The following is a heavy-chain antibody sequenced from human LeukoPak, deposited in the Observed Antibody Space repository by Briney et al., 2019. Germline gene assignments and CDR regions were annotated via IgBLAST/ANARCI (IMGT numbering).Heavy chain of an antibody. CDR3: ARGRGVPAAMFGFDY. Sequence: SETLSLTCAVYGGSFSGYYWSWIRQPPGKGLEWIGEINHSGSTNSNPPLKSRVTISVDTSKNQFSLKLSSVTAADTAVYYCARGRGVPAAMFGFDYWGQGTLVTVSS. CDR1: GGSFSGYY. V-gene: IGHV4-34*01. D-gene: IGHD2-2*01. CDR2: INHSGST. J-gene: IGHJ4*02.